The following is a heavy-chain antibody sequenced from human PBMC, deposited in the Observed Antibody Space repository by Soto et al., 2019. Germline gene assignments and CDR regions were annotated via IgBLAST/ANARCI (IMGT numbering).Heavy chain of an antibody. J-gene: IGHJ5*02. CDR3: ARDIVVVPAAMGIANWFDP. CDR1: GGSISSGDYY. D-gene: IGHD2-2*01. Sequence: SETLSLTCTVSGGSISSGDYYWSWIRQPPGKGLEWIGYIYYSGSTYYNPSLKSRVTISVDTSKNQFSLKLSSVTAADTAVYYCARDIVVVPAAMGIANWFDPWGQGTLVTV. V-gene: IGHV4-30-4*01. CDR2: IYYSGST.